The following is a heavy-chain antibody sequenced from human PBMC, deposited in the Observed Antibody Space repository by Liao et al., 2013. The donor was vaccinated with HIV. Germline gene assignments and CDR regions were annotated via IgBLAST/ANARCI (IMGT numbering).Heavy chain of an antibody. CDR2: IYTTAKT. CDR1: GGSISSYY. Sequence: QVQLQESGPGLVKPSETLSLTCTVSGGSISSYYWSWIRQPAGKGLEWIGRIYTTAKTNYNPSLKSRVTMSVDTSKNQFSLNLSSVTAADTAVYYCARDRCTGGSCYSDYWGRGTLVTVSS. CDR3: ARDRCTGGSCYSDY. V-gene: IGHV4-4*07. J-gene: IGHJ4*02. D-gene: IGHD2-15*01.